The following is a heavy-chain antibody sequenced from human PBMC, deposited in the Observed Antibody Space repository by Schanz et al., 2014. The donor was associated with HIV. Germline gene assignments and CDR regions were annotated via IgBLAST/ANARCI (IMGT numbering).Heavy chain of an antibody. Sequence: QEQLVESGGGVVQPGRSLRLSCVASGFSFRTFGMHWVRQAPGKGLEWVALIYYDGTNKYYTDSVKGRFTISRDNSKNTLYLQMNSLRAEDTSVYYCARGFQGFDSWGQGTLVTVSS. J-gene: IGHJ4*02. D-gene: IGHD3-10*01. V-gene: IGHV3-33*01. CDR2: IYYDGTNK. CDR1: GFSFRTFG. CDR3: ARGFQGFDS.